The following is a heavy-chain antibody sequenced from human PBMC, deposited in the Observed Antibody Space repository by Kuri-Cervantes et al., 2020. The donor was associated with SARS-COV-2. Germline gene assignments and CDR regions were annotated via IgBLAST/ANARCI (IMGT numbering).Heavy chain of an antibody. J-gene: IGHJ4*02. CDR1: GFTFRSYS. CDR3: AREGIAVAGTVFDY. V-gene: IGHV3-21*01. Sequence: GGSLRLSCAASGFTFRSYSMIWVRQAPGKGLEWVSSISSRSDYIYYADSMKGRFTISRDNAKSSLFLQLTSLGAEDTAVYYCAREGIAVAGTVFDYWGQGTLVTVSS. D-gene: IGHD6-19*01. CDR2: ISSRSDYI.